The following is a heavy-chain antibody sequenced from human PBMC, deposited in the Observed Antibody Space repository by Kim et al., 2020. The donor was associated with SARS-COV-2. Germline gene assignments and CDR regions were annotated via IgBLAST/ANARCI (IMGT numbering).Heavy chain of an antibody. CDR3: ARGSPREQLVLSRFRGRVFDP. CDR2: INHSGST. D-gene: IGHD6-13*01. J-gene: IGHJ5*02. V-gene: IGHV4-34*01. Sequence: SETLSLTCAVYGGSFSGYYWSWIRQPPGKGLEWIGEINHSGSTNYNPSLKSRVTISVDTSKNQFSLKLSSVTAADTAVYYCARGSPREQLVLSRFRGRVFDPWGQGTLVTVSS. CDR1: GGSFSGYY.